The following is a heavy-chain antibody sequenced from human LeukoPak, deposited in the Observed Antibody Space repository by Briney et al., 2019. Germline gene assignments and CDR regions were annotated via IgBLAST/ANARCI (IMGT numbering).Heavy chain of an antibody. CDR1: GYSISSGYY. D-gene: IGHD4-17*01. CDR2: IYHSGST. V-gene: IGHV4-38-2*02. Sequence: PSETLSLTCTVSGYSISSGYYWGWIRQPPGKGLEWIGSIYHSGSTYYNPSLKSRVTISVDTSKNQFSLKLSSVTAADTAVYYCARDLIYGDYKLEYYYYYMDVWGKGTTVTVSS. J-gene: IGHJ6*03. CDR3: ARDLIYGDYKLEYYYYYMDV.